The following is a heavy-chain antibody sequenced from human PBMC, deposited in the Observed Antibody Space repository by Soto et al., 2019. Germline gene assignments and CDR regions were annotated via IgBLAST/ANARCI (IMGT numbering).Heavy chain of an antibody. J-gene: IGHJ6*02. CDR3: ARGVGDGYNFLVYYYYGMDV. V-gene: IGHV1-69*01. Sequence: QVQLVQSGAEVKKPGSSVKVSCKASGGTFSSYAISWVRQAPGQGLEWMGGIIPIFGTANYAQKFQGRVTITADESTSTAYTELSSLRSEDTAVYYCARGVGDGYNFLVYYYYGMDVWGQGTTVTVSS. CDR2: IIPIFGTA. D-gene: IGHD5-12*01. CDR1: GGTFSSYA.